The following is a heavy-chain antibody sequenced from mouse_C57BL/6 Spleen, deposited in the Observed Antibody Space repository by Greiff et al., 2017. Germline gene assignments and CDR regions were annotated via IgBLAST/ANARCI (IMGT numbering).Heavy chain of an antibody. J-gene: IGHJ2*01. Sequence: QVQLHQSGAELVRPGASVTLSCKASGYTFTDYEMHWVKQTPVHGLEWIGAIDPETGGTAYNQKFKGKAILTADKSSSTAYMELRSLTSEDSAVYYCTRRATGYFDYWGQGTTLTVSS. D-gene: IGHD4-1*02. V-gene: IGHV1-15*01. CDR1: GYTFTDYE. CDR3: TRRATGYFDY. CDR2: IDPETGGT.